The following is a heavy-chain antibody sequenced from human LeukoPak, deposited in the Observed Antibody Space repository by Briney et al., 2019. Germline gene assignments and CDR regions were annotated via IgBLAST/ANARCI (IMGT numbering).Heavy chain of an antibody. CDR1: GFTFSSYG. Sequence: GGSLRLSCAASGFTFSSYGMHWVRQAPGKGLEWVAVIWYDGSNKYYADSVKGRFTISRDNSKNTLYLQINSLRAEDTAVYYCAREFLALGYYYYGMDVWGQGTTVTVSS. J-gene: IGHJ6*02. V-gene: IGHV3-33*01. CDR3: AREFLALGYYYYGMDV. CDR2: IWYDGSNK.